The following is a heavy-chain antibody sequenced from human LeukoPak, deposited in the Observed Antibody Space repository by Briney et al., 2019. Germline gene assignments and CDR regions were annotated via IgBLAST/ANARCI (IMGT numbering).Heavy chain of an antibody. V-gene: IGHV4-39*01. CDR2: IDYSGST. Sequence: SETLSLTCTVSGGSISSSSYYWGWIRQPPGKGLEWIGSIDYSGSTYYNPSLKSRVTISVDTSKNQFSLKLSSVTAADTAVYYRARHEYDFWSGYDYWGQGTLVTVSS. J-gene: IGHJ4*02. CDR1: GGSISSSSYY. CDR3: ARHEYDFWSGYDY. D-gene: IGHD3-3*01.